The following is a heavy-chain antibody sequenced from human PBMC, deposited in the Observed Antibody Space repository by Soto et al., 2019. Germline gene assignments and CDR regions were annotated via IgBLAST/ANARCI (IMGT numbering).Heavy chain of an antibody. V-gene: IGHV4-59*01. Sequence: SETLSLTCTVSGGSISSYYWSWIRQPPGKGLEWIGYIYYSGSTNYNPSLKSRVTISVDTSKNQFSLKLSSVTAADTAVYYCARVENYSGYDYYFDYWGQGTLVTVYS. CDR3: ARVENYSGYDYYFDY. D-gene: IGHD5-12*01. CDR2: IYYSGST. J-gene: IGHJ4*02. CDR1: GGSISSYY.